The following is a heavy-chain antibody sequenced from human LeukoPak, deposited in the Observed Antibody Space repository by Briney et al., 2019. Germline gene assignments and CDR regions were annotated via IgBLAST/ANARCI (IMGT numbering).Heavy chain of an antibody. CDR2: INPNSGGT. J-gene: IGHJ3*02. D-gene: IGHD3-16*01. V-gene: IGHV1-2*02. CDR3: ARSVVSDYVWARGAFDI. Sequence: ASVKVSCKASGYAFTGYYMHWVRQAPGQGLEWMGWINPNSGGTNYAQKFQGRVTMTRDTSISTAYMELSRLRSDDTAVYYCARSVVSDYVWARGAFDIWGQGTMVTVSS. CDR1: GYAFTGYY.